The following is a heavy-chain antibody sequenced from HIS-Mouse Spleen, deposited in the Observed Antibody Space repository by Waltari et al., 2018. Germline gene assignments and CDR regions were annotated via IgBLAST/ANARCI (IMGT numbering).Heavy chain of an antibody. V-gene: IGHV4-39*01. J-gene: IGHJ1*01. CDR3: ARTGGWELRTGTGYFQH. Sequence: QLQLQESGPGLVTPSETLSITCTVSGRSISSSNYYWGWIRQPPGKGLEWIGSIYYSGSTYYNPSLKSRVTISVDTSKNQFSLKLSSVTAADTAVYYCARTGGWELRTGTGYFQHWGQGTLVTVSS. D-gene: IGHD1-26*01. CDR1: GRSISSSNYY. CDR2: IYYSGST.